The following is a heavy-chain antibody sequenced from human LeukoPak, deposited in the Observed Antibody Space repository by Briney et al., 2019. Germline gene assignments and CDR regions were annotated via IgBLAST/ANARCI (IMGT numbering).Heavy chain of an antibody. V-gene: IGHV3-33*01. CDR1: GFTFSSYG. CDR2: IRYDGSNK. Sequence: GGSLRLSCAASGFTFSSYGMHWVRQAPGKGLEWVAVIRYDGSNKYYADSVKGRFTISRDNSKNTLYLQMNSLRAEDTAVYYCAREGGQLWSPYYYYGMDVWGKGTTVTVSS. D-gene: IGHD5-18*01. J-gene: IGHJ6*04. CDR3: AREGGQLWSPYYYYGMDV.